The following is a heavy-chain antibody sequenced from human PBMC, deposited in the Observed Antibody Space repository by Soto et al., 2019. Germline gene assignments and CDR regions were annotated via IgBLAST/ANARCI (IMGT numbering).Heavy chain of an antibody. Sequence: SVNVSCTASGLSFNSRAVQWVRQERGQRLEWIGWIVVGSGNTNYAQKFQERVTITRDMSTSTAYMELSSLRSEDTAVYYCAAGRAYYDFWSGYESYYYYGMDVWGQGTTVTVSS. CDR1: GLSFNSRA. CDR2: IVVGSGNT. D-gene: IGHD3-3*01. V-gene: IGHV1-58*01. CDR3: AAGRAYYDFWSGYESYYYYGMDV. J-gene: IGHJ6*02.